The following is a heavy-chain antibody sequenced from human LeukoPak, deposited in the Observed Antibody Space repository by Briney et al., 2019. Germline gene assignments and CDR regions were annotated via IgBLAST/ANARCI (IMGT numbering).Heavy chain of an antibody. CDR3: ARGVGGRAFDI. Sequence: ASVKVSCKASGYTFTGYYMHWVRQAPGQGLEWMGWINPNSGGTNYAQKFQGRVTMTRDTSTSTVYMELSSLRSEDTAVYYCARGVGGRAFDIWGQGTMVTVSS. V-gene: IGHV1-2*02. CDR1: GYTFTGYY. CDR2: INPNSGGT. J-gene: IGHJ3*02. D-gene: IGHD3-16*01.